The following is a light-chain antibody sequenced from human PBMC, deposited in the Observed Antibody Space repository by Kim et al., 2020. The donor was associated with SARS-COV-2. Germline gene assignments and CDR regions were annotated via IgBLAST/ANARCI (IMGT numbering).Light chain of an antibody. CDR2: RNN. V-gene: IGLV1-47*01. J-gene: IGLJ3*02. CDR1: SSNIGSNY. Sequence: QSVLTQPPSASGTPGQRVTISCSGSSSNIGSNYVYWYQQLPGTAPKLLIYRNNQRPSGVPDRFSGSKSGTSASLAISGLRSEDEADYYCAAWDDSLRGPVFGGQTKLTVL. CDR3: AAWDDSLRGPV.